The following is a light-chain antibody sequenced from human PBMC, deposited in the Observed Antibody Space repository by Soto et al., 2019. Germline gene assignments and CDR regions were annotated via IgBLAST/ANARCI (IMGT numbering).Light chain of an antibody. Sequence: QSVLTQPASVSGSPGQSITISCTGTSTAIGRYNYVSWYQQHPGKAPKLMIYDVSNRPSGVSNRFSGSKSGNTASLTISGLQAEDEADYYCSSYTSSSTYVFGTGTKLTVL. CDR1: STAIGRYNY. CDR3: SSYTSSSTYV. J-gene: IGLJ1*01. V-gene: IGLV2-14*03. CDR2: DVS.